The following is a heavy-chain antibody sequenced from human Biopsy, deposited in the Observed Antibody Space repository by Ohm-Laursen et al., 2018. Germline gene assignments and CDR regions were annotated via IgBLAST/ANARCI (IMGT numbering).Heavy chain of an antibody. CDR3: ARTPGKAVAGRFLDL. J-gene: IGHJ2*01. D-gene: IGHD6-19*01. Sequence: GTLSLTCSVSGGSTNDYFWSWIRQPAGGTLEWIGRIYSSGGSSYNPSLKSRISMSMDTSNNQFSLTLTSVTAADTAVYYCARTPGKAVAGRFLDLWGRGTLVTVSS. CDR1: GGSTNDYF. CDR2: IYSSGGS. V-gene: IGHV4-4*07.